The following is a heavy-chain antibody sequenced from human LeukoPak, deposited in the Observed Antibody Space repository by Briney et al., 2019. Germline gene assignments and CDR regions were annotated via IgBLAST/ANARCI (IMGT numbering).Heavy chain of an antibody. CDR3: ASQYIEVNYYYHMDV. CDR1: GLTFSSYA. Sequence: GGSLRLSCAASGLTFSSYAMAWVRQAPGKGLEWVSTINGSGVSTYYGDSVKGRFTISRDNFKNTLYLQMNSLRVEDTAVYYCASQYIEVNYYYHMDVWGTATTVIVSS. D-gene: IGHD5-18*01. J-gene: IGHJ6*03. V-gene: IGHV3-23*01. CDR2: INGSGVST.